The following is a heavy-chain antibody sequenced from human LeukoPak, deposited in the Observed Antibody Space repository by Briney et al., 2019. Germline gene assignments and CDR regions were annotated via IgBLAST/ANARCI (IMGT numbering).Heavy chain of an antibody. CDR1: GGSISISSHY. J-gene: IGHJ5*02. Sequence: SETLSLTCTVSGGSISISSHYWGWIRQPPGKGLEWIGSIYDSGSTYYNPSLKRRVTISVDTSKNQFSLKLTSMTAADTAVYYCARHAWGSSWYYWFDPWGQGTLVTVSS. D-gene: IGHD6-13*01. V-gene: IGHV4-39*01. CDR2: IYDSGST. CDR3: ARHAWGSSWYYWFDP.